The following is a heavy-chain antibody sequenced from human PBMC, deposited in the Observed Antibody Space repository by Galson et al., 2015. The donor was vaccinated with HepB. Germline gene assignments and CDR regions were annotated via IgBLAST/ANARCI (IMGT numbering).Heavy chain of an antibody. CDR3: ARDIAARRFDY. CDR1: GFTFRNHG. J-gene: IGHJ4*02. D-gene: IGHD6-6*01. CDR2: IYYDGSNQ. Sequence: SLRLSCAASGFTFRNHGMHWVRQAPGKGLEWVAVIYYDGSNQYYADSVKGRFTISRDNSQNMLYLQMNCLRVEDTAVYYCARDIAARRFDYWGQGTLVTVSS. V-gene: IGHV3-33*01.